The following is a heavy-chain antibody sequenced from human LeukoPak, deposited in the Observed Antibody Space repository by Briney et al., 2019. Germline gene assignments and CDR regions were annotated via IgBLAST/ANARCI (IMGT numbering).Heavy chain of an antibody. CDR2: IYYSGST. CDR1: GGSISSYY. V-gene: IGHV4-59*01. Sequence: SETLSLTCTVSGGSISSYYWSWIRQPPGKGLEWIVYIYYSGSTNYNPSLKSRVTISVDTSKNQFSLKLSSVTAADTAVYYCARKNRGAKGYYFDYWGQGTLVTVSS. J-gene: IGHJ4*02. D-gene: IGHD3-10*01. CDR3: ARKNRGAKGYYFDY.